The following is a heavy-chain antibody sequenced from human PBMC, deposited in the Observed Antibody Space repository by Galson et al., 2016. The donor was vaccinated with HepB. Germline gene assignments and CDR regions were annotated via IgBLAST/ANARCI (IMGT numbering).Heavy chain of an antibody. J-gene: IGHJ4*02. CDR3: VRDEVGGGNWRNKNYFDY. Sequence: SLRLSCAASGFTFSRNPMGWVRQAPGKGLEWVSYITDSSSIIHYADTVKGRFTISRDNAKNSLYLQMNRLRDEDTAVYYCVRDEVGGGNWRNKNYFDYWGQGTLVTVSS. CDR2: ITDSSSII. CDR1: GFTFSRNP. D-gene: IGHD4-23*01. V-gene: IGHV3-48*02.